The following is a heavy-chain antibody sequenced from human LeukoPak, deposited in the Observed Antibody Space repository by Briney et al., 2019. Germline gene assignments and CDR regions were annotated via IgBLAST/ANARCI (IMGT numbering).Heavy chain of an antibody. D-gene: IGHD1-26*01. V-gene: IGHV4-39*01. CDR2: IYYSGST. CDR3: ARLALVGATGY. J-gene: IGHJ4*02. Sequence: SETLSLTCTVSGGSISSSSYYWGWIRQPPGKGLEWIGSIYYSGSTHYNPSLKSRVTISVDTSKNQFSLKLSSVTAADTAVYYCARLALVGATGYWGQGTLVTVSS. CDR1: GGSISSSSYY.